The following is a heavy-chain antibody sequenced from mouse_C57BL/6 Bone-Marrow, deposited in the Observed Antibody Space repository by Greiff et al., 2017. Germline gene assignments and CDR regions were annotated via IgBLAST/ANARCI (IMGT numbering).Heavy chain of an antibody. CDR3: ARELGRYFAV. CDR2: INSDGGST. D-gene: IGHD4-1*01. V-gene: IGHV5-2*01. CDR1: EYEFPSHD. J-gene: IGHJ1*03. Sequence: EVKVVESGGGLVQPGESLKLSCESNEYEFPSHDMSWVRKTPEKRLELVAAINSDGGSTYYPDTMESRFIISRDTTTNTLYLQMSSLRSEDTDLDYCARELGRYFAVWGTGTTVTVSS.